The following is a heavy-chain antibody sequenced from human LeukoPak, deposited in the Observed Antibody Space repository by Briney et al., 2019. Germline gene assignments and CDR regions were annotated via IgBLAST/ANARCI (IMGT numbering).Heavy chain of an antibody. CDR1: GFTFSSVW. J-gene: IGHJ4*02. CDR2: IRYDGSNK. CDR3: AKDHRAYCGGDCVDFDY. Sequence: FSAAPGFTFSSVWMNWVRQTPGKGLEWVAFIRYDGSNKYYADSVKGRFTISRDNSKNTLYLQMNSLRAEDTAVYYCAKDHRAYCGGDCVDFDYWGQGTLVTVSS. V-gene: IGHV3-30*02. D-gene: IGHD2-21*02.